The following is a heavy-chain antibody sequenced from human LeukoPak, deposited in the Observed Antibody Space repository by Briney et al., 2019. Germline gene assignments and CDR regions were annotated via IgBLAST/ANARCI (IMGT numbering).Heavy chain of an antibody. CDR2: IGISSHNI. CDR3: ARDGVRGFTATTPFDY. J-gene: IGHJ4*02. CDR1: GITFSSYS. Sequence: GSLRLSCAASGITFSSYSMNWVRQAPGKGLEWVSSIGISSHNIYYADSVKGRFTTSRDNAKNSLSLQMNSLRVEDTAVYYCARDGVRGFTATTPFDYWGPGTLVTVSS. V-gene: IGHV3-21*01. D-gene: IGHD4-17*01.